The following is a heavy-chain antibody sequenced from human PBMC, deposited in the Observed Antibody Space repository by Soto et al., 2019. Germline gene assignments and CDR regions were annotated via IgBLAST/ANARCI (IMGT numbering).Heavy chain of an antibody. CDR2: IMPIFRTP. J-gene: IGHJ6*02. D-gene: IGHD5-12*01. CDR3: ARDKDRLQLGGNYYSILDV. V-gene: IGHV1-69*13. CDR1: GGTFTNSA. Sequence: ASVKVSCKASGGTFTNSALRRLRQAPGQGLEWMGGIMPIFRTPDYAQKFQGRVTITADESTSTVYMELSGLRSDDTAVYYCARDKDRLQLGGNYYSILDVWGQGTTVTVSS.